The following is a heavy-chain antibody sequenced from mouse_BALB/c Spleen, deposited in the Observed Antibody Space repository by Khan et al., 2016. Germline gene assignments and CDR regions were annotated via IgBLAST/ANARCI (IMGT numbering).Heavy chain of an antibody. CDR2: INPSTGYT. Sequence: QVRLQQSGAELAKPGASVKMSCKASGYTFTSYWMHWVKQRPGQGLEWIGYINPSTGYTEYNQKFKDKATLTADKSSSTAYMQLSSLTSEDSAVYYCARSGNYRRFDYWGQGTTLTVSS. D-gene: IGHD2-1*01. CDR3: ARSGNYRRFDY. CDR1: GYTFTSYW. V-gene: IGHV1-7*01. J-gene: IGHJ2*01.